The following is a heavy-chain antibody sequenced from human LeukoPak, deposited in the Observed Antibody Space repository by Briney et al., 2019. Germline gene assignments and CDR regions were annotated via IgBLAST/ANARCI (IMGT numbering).Heavy chain of an antibody. CDR1: GGSISSSSYY. CDR2: IYYSGST. CDR3: ARVNYDSSGYPFDY. J-gene: IGHJ4*02. V-gene: IGHV4-61*01. D-gene: IGHD3-22*01. Sequence: SETLSLTCTVSGGSISSSSYYWSWIRQPPGKGLEWIAYIYYSGSTKYNPSLNSRVTISVDTSKNQFSLKLSSVTAADTAVYYCARVNYDSSGYPFDYWGQGTLVTVSS.